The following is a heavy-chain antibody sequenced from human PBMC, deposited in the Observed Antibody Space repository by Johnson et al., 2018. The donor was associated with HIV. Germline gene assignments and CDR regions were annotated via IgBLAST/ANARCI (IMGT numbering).Heavy chain of an antibody. V-gene: IGHV3-66*01. CDR1: GFTVSSNY. Sequence: MLLVESGGGLVQPGGSLRLSCAASGFTVSSNYMNWVRQAPGKGLEWVSVIYSGGTTYHADSVKGRFIISSDNSKNTLYLQMNSLRAEDTAVYYCAKEKPAYCGGDCYSDDAFDIWGQGTMVTVSS. CDR2: IYSGGTT. J-gene: IGHJ3*02. CDR3: AKEKPAYCGGDCYSDDAFDI. D-gene: IGHD2-21*01.